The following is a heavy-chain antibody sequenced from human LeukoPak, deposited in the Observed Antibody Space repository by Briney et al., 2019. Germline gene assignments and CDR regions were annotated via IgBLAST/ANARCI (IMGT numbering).Heavy chain of an antibody. CDR1: GYTLTELS. Sequence: ASVKVSCKVSGYTLTELSMHWVRQAPGKGREWMGGFDPEDGETIYAQKFQGRVTMTEDTSTDTAYMELSSLRSEDTAVYYCATSAPGLWFGELLPVWWFDPWGQGTLVTVSS. J-gene: IGHJ5*02. CDR2: FDPEDGET. V-gene: IGHV1-24*01. CDR3: ATSAPGLWFGELLPVWWFDP. D-gene: IGHD3-10*01.